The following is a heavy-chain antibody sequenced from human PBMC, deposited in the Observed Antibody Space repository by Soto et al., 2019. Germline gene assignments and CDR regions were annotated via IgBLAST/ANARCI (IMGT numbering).Heavy chain of an antibody. D-gene: IGHD5-18*01. CDR2: ISGSGAGT. CDR1: GFSFNTYA. J-gene: IGHJ4*02. CDR3: AKDRLYGYSPLDY. V-gene: IGHV3-23*01. Sequence: EVQLLESGGGLVQPGGSLRLSCVVSGFSFNTYAMHWVRQAPGKGLEWVLGISGSGAGTYYVDSVQGRFTISRDNSKNTLSLEMNSLRADDTAVYYCAKDRLYGYSPLDYWGQGTLVTVSS.